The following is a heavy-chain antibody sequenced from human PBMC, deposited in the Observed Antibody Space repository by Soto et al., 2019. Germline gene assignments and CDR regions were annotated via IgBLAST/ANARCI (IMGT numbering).Heavy chain of an antibody. CDR2: IKQDGSEK. D-gene: IGHD6-19*01. CDR1: SGFTFRCYW. CDR3: AGGGGWESDS. J-gene: IGHJ4*02. Sequence: EVQLVESGGGLVQPGGSLRLSCAASSGFTFRCYWMNWVRQAPGKGLEWVANIKQDGSEKNYGDSVKGRFTISRDNAKNSLYLQTNGLRADDTAVYYCAGGGGWESDSWGQGTLVIVSS. V-gene: IGHV3-7*01.